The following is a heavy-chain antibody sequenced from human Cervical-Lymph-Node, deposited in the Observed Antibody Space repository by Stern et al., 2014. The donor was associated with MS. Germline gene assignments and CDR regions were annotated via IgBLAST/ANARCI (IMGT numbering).Heavy chain of an antibody. D-gene: IGHD2-2*01. CDR2: IYYGGTT. CDR3: ARQGAYCSSTSCYDFDY. V-gene: IGHV4-39*01. Sequence: QVQLQESGPGLVKPSETLSLTCTVSGGSISSSSYYGAWIRQPPGEGLEWIGSIYYGGTTYYNPSLKSRVTISVDTSKNQFSLKLTSVTAADTAVYYCARQGAYCSSTSCYDFDYWGQGTLGTVSA. J-gene: IGHJ4*02. CDR1: GGSISSSSYY.